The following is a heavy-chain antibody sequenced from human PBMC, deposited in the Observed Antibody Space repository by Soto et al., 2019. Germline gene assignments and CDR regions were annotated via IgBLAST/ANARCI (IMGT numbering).Heavy chain of an antibody. V-gene: IGHV6-1*01. D-gene: IGHD6-13*01. CDR1: GDSVSSNSAA. CDR3: ARGADIAAAGLFDY. J-gene: IGHJ4*02. CDR2: TYYRSKWYN. Sequence: PSQTLSLTCAISGDSVSSNSAAWNWIRQSPSRGLEWLGRTYYRSKWYNDYAVSVKSRITINPDISKNQFSLQLNSVTPEDTAVYYCARGADIAAAGLFDYLAQGNLVPVAS.